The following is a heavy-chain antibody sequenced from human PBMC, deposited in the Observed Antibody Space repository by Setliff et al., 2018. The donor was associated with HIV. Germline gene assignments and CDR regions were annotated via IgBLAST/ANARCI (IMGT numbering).Heavy chain of an antibody. CDR1: GAPTSRDNYF. V-gene: IGHV4-39*01. Sequence: SETLSLTCSVXGAPTSRDNYFWGWIRQPPGKGLEWIANIQSPGTVYYNPSLRSRVTISVDTSQSRFPLELTSVTAADTAVYYCARPSFGIGGGANFDSWGQGTLXTVSS. J-gene: IGHJ4*02. D-gene: IGHD3-3*01. CDR3: ARPSFGIGGGANFDS. CDR2: IQSPGTV.